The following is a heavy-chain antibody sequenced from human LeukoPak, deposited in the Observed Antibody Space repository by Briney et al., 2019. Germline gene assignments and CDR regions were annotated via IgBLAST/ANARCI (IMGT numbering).Heavy chain of an antibody. V-gene: IGHV3-23*01. CDR1: GFTFSSDA. D-gene: IGHD6-19*01. CDR3: AKLKSVAGTRYFDY. Sequence: PGGSLRLSCAASGFTFSSDAMSWGRQAPGKGLEWVSAISGSGGSTYYADSVKGRFTISRNNSKNTLYLQMNSLRAEDTAVYYCAKLKSVAGTRYFDYWGQGTLVTVSS. CDR2: ISGSGGST. J-gene: IGHJ4*02.